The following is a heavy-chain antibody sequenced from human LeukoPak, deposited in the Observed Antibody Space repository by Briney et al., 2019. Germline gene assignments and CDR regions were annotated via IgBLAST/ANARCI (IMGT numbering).Heavy chain of an antibody. CDR1: GFTFSSYG. Sequence: PGRSLRLSCAASGFTFSSYGMHWVRQAPGKGLEWVAVISYDGSNKYYADSVKGRFTISRGNSKNTLYLQMNSLRAEDTAVYYCAKIRGYGDYYDAFDIWGQGTMVTVSS. CDR3: AKIRGYGDYYDAFDI. J-gene: IGHJ3*02. V-gene: IGHV3-30*18. D-gene: IGHD4-17*01. CDR2: ISYDGSNK.